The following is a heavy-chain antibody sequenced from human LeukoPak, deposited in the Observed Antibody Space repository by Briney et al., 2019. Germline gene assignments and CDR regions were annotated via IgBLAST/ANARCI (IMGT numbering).Heavy chain of an antibody. Sequence: SETLSLTCAVYGGSFSDYYWSWIRQPPGKGLEWIGEINHSGSTNYNPSLKSRVTISVDTSKNQFSLKLSSVTAADTAVYYCARSVYYDFWSGYPAQYYYYGMDVWGQGTTVTVSS. D-gene: IGHD3-3*01. J-gene: IGHJ6*02. CDR2: INHSGST. CDR1: GGSFSDYY. V-gene: IGHV4-34*01. CDR3: ARSVYYDFWSGYPAQYYYYGMDV.